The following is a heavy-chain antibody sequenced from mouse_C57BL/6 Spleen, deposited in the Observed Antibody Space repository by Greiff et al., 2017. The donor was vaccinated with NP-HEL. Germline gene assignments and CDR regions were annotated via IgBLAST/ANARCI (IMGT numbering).Heavy chain of an antibody. CDR2: ISDGGSYT. Sequence: DVKLVESGGGLVKPGGSLKLSCAASGFTFSSYAMSWVRQTPEKRLEWVATISDGGSYTYYPDNVKGRFTISRDNAKNNLYLQMSHLKSEDTAMYYCARDSLLQVRFAYWGQGTLVTVSA. V-gene: IGHV5-4*01. CDR3: ARDSLLQVRFAY. D-gene: IGHD6-5*01. CDR1: GFTFSSYA. J-gene: IGHJ3*01.